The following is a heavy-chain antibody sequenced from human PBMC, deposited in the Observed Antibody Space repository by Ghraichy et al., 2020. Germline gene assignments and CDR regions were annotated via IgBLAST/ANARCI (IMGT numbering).Heavy chain of an antibody. CDR3: TSIYSNYENGMDV. V-gene: IGHV3-73*01. J-gene: IGHJ6*02. CDR2: IRSKANSYAT. CDR1: GFTFSGSA. D-gene: IGHD4-11*01. Sequence: GGSLRLSCAASGFTFSGSAVHWVRQASGKGLEWVGRIRSKANSYATAYAASVKGRFTISRDDSKNTAYLQMNSLKTEDTAVYYCTSIYSNYENGMDVWGQGTTVTVSS.